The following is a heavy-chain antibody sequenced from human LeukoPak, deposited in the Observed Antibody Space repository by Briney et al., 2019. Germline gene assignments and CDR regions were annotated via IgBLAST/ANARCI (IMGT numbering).Heavy chain of an antibody. CDR2: ISGSGYSI. Sequence: GGSLRLSCAASGFIFNDYYMTWIRQAPGNGLEWVSYISGSGYSINYADSVRGRFTISRDNAKNSLYLQMNSLRAEDTAVYYCARDRDYYETSGYYLTFFDSWGQGTLVTVSS. CDR3: ARDRDYYETSGYYLTFFDS. CDR1: GFIFNDYY. J-gene: IGHJ4*02. V-gene: IGHV3-11*04. D-gene: IGHD3-22*01.